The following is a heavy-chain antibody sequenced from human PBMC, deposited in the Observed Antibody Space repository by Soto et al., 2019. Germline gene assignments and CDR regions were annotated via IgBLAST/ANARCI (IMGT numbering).Heavy chain of an antibody. Sequence: SETLSLTCAVSDGSISSGCCSWIWIRQPPGKGLEWIGYIYYSGSTNYTPSLKSRVAISVDTSKNQFSLNLSSVTAEDTALYYCAKDLVHGRTQSFGGDTWGQGTLLTVSS. CDR3: AKDLVHGRTQSFGGDT. J-gene: IGHJ5*02. CDR1: DGSISSGCCS. D-gene: IGHD2-15*01. V-gene: IGHV4-61*01. CDR2: IYYSGST.